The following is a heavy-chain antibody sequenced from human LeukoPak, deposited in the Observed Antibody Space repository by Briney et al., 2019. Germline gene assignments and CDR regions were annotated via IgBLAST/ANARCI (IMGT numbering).Heavy chain of an antibody. CDR1: GFTFSHYA. Sequence: PGGSLRLSCSASGFTFSHYAMHWVRQAPGKGLEYVSAIVANGRSTYHADSVRGRFTISRDNSKSMLYLQMARLRPEDTGFYYCVKAQEWIRLWLPKDDASDVWGRGTLVTVSS. CDR2: IVANGRST. J-gene: IGHJ3*01. D-gene: IGHD5-18*01. V-gene: IGHV3-64D*09. CDR3: VKAQEWIRLWLPKDDASDV.